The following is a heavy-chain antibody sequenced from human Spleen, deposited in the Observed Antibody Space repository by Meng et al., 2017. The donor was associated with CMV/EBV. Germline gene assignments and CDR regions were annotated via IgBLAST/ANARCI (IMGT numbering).Heavy chain of an antibody. D-gene: IGHD1-7*01. Sequence: SETLSLTCAVYGGSFSGYYCSWIRHPPGKGLEWIGSIYYSGSTYYNPSLKSRVTISVDTSKNQFSLKLSSVTAADTAVYYCARGHGNMNYPMYWFDPWGQGTLVTVSS. CDR3: ARGHGNMNYPMYWFDP. CDR1: GGSFSGYY. V-gene: IGHV4-34*01. CDR2: IYYSGST. J-gene: IGHJ5*02.